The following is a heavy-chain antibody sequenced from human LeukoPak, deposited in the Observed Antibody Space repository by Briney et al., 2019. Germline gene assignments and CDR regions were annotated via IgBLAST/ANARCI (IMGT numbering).Heavy chain of an antibody. CDR2: LYNTGNT. CDR1: RFTVNSNY. D-gene: IGHD6-13*01. CDR3: ARLTADGRLYFVD. Sequence: GGSLRLSCAASRFTVNSNYLSWVRQAPGKGLDWVSTLYNTGNTYYANSVKGRFSISRDNSKNTLFLQMNSLRAEDTAVYYCARLTADGRLYFVDWGPGTLVTVSS. V-gene: IGHV3-53*01. J-gene: IGHJ4*02.